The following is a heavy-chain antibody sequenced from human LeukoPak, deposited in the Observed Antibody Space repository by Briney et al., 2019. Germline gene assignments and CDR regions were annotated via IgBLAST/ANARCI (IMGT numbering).Heavy chain of an antibody. Sequence: TSETLSLTCTVSGGSISSGGYYWSWIRQHPGKGLEWIGYIYYSGSTYYNPSLKSRVTISVDTSKNQFSLKLSSVTAADTAVYYCARGAVDYGGFFDYWGQGTLVTVSS. V-gene: IGHV4-31*03. J-gene: IGHJ4*02. CDR2: IYYSGST. D-gene: IGHD4-23*01. CDR3: ARGAVDYGGFFDY. CDR1: GGSISSGGYY.